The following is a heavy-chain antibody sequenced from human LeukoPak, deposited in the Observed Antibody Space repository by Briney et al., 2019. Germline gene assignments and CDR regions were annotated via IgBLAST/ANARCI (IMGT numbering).Heavy chain of an antibody. J-gene: IGHJ4*02. Sequence: GRSLRLSCAASGFTFSSYGMHWVRQAPGKGLEWVAVISYDGSNKYYADSVKGRFTISRDNSKNTLYLQMNSLRAEDTAVYYCAKDFSVVPATLFDYWGQGTLVTVSS. CDR2: ISYDGSNK. V-gene: IGHV3-30*18. CDR3: AKDFSVVPATLFDY. D-gene: IGHD2-2*01. CDR1: GFTFSSYG.